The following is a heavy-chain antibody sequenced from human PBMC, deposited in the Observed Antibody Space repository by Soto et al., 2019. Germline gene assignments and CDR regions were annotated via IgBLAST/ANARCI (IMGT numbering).Heavy chain of an antibody. Sequence: GGSLRLSCAASGFTFSMYWMHWVRQVPGKGPEWVSRINDDGISTNYADSVKGRFTISRDTAKNTLHLQMNALRVEDTAVYYCTRGPRSTSTGTGAFWGQGTLVTVST. J-gene: IGHJ4*02. V-gene: IGHV3-74*01. D-gene: IGHD1-1*01. CDR2: INDDGIST. CDR1: GFTFSMYW. CDR3: TRGPRSTSTGTGAF.